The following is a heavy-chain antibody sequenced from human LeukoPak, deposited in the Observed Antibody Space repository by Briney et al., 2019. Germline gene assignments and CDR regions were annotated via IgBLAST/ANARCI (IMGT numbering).Heavy chain of an antibody. CDR1: GFTVSSNS. CDR3: ARRAGAYSHPYGY. D-gene: IGHD4/OR15-4a*01. J-gene: IGHJ4*02. Sequence: GGSLRLSCTVSGFTVSSNSMSWVSQALGKGLEWVSFIYSGTIHYSDSVKGRFTISRDNSKNTLYLQMNSLRAEDTAVYYCARRAGAYSHPYGYWGQGTLVTVSS. V-gene: IGHV3-53*01. CDR2: IYSGTI.